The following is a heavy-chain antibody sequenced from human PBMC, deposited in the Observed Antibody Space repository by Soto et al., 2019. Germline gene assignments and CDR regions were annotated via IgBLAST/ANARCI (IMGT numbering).Heavy chain of an antibody. V-gene: IGHV4-30-4*01. D-gene: IGHD1-1*01. Sequence: SETLSLTCTVFGASISSNDYDWSWIRQPPGKGLEWIGHINYSGSTYYNQSLKSRLTMSMDTSKNQFSLRLTSVTAADTAVYYCARWPQLEPRFDYWGQGTLVTVSS. CDR2: INYSGST. CDR3: ARWPQLEPRFDY. CDR1: GASISSNDYD. J-gene: IGHJ4*02.